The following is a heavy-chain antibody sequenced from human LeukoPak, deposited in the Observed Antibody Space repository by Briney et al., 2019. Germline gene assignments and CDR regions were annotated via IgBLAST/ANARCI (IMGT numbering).Heavy chain of an antibody. CDR3: ARGTRRPRLRFLEWLSPYFDY. D-gene: IGHD3-3*01. CDR1: GGSFSDYY. CDR2: INHSGSS. V-gene: IGHV4-34*01. J-gene: IGHJ4*02. Sequence: PSETLSLTCAVYGGSFSDYYWSWIRQPPGKGLEWIGEINHSGSSNYNPSLKSRVTISVDTSKNQFSLKLSSVTAADTAVYYCARGTRRPRLRFLEWLSPYFDYWGQGTLVTVSS.